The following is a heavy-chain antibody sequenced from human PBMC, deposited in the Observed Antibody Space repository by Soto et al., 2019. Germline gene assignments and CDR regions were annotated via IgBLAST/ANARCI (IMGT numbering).Heavy chain of an antibody. Sequence: SVKVSCKDSGGTFSSYAISWVRQAPGQGLEWMGGIIPIFGTANYAQKFQGRVTITADESTSTAYMELSSLRSEDTAVYYCARLGAAAGPYYYYGMDVWGQGTTVTVSS. V-gene: IGHV1-69*13. J-gene: IGHJ6*02. CDR3: ARLGAAAGPYYYYGMDV. CDR2: IIPIFGTA. D-gene: IGHD6-13*01. CDR1: GGTFSSYA.